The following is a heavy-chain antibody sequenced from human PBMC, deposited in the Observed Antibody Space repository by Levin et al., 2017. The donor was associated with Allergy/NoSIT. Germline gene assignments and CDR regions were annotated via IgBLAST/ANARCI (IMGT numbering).Heavy chain of an antibody. J-gene: IGHJ6*02. Sequence: SCAASGFTFSSYAMHWVRQAPGKGLEWVAVISYDGSNKYYADSVKGRFTISRDNSKNTLYLQMNSLRAEDTAVYYCAREVGKYYGMDVWGQGTTVTVSS. CDR1: GFTFSSYA. D-gene: IGHD4-23*01. CDR3: AREVGKYYGMDV. CDR2: ISYDGSNK. V-gene: IGHV3-30*04.